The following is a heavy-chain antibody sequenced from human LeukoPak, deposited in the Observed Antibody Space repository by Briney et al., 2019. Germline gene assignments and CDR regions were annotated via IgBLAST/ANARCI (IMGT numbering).Heavy chain of an antibody. V-gene: IGHV1-69*01. Sequence: PAASVKVSCKASGGTFSSYAISWVRQAPGQGLEWMGGIISIFGTANYAQKFQGRVTITADESTSTAYMELSSLRSEDTAVYYCARGVGATVNLFDYWGQGTLVTVSS. CDR3: ARGVGATVNLFDY. CDR2: IISIFGTA. CDR1: GGTFSSYA. J-gene: IGHJ4*02. D-gene: IGHD4-17*01.